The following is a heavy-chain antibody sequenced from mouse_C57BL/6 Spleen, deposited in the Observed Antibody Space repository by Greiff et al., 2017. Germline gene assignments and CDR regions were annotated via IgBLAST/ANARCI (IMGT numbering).Heavy chain of an antibody. V-gene: IGHV14-1*01. CDR3: TTAYDYDGGFAY. J-gene: IGHJ3*01. CDR1: GFNIKDYY. Sequence: EVQLQQSGAELVRPGASVKLSCTASGFNIKDYYMHWVKQRPEQGLEWIGRIDPEDGATEYAPQFQGKAAMTADTSSNTAYLQLSSLTSEDTAVYYCTTAYDYDGGFAYWGQGTLVTVSA. D-gene: IGHD2-4*01. CDR2: IDPEDGAT.